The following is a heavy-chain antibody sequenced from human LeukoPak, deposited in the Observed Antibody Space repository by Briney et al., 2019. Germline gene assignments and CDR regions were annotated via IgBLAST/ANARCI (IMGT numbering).Heavy chain of an antibody. J-gene: IGHJ6*03. V-gene: IGHV1-46*01. CDR1: GYTFTSNY. Sequence: GASVTVSCTAFGYTFTSNYMHWVRQAPGQGPEWMGVISPSGGSTTYAQKFQGRVTMTTDTSTSTAYMELRSLRSDDTAVYYCARVSGYSYGYYYYMDVWGKGTTVTVSS. D-gene: IGHD5-18*01. CDR3: ARVSGYSYGYYYYMDV. CDR2: ISPSGGST.